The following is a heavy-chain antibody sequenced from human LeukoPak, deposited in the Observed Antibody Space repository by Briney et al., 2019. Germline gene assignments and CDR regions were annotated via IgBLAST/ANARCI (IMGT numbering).Heavy chain of an antibody. V-gene: IGHV3-30-3*01. J-gene: IGHJ4*02. Sequence: GGSLRLSCAASGFTCSSYAVHWFRQAPGKGLEWVAVISYDGSNKYYADSVKGRFTISRDNSKNTLYLQMNSLRAEDTAVYYCAREMATDYWGQGTLVTVSS. CDR2: ISYDGSNK. CDR3: AREMATDY. CDR1: GFTCSSYA. D-gene: IGHD5-24*01.